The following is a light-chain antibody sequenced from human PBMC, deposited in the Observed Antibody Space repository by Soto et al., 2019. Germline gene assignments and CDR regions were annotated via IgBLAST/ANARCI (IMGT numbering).Light chain of an antibody. CDR2: DVN. V-gene: IGLV2-18*02. CDR3: SSFTTSDTYV. CDR1: SADIGSYNR. J-gene: IGLJ1*01. Sequence: QSVLTQPPSVSGSPGQSVTTSCTGTSADIGSYNRVSWYQQPPGAAPKLMICDVNNRPSGVPERFSGSKSGNTASLTIFGLQAEDEADYYCSSFTTSDTYVFGTGTKVTVL.